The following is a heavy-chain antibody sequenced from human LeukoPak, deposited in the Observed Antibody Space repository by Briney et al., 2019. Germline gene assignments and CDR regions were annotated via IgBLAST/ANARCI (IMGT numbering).Heavy chain of an antibody. CDR1: GGSISSYS. Sequence: SETLSLTCTVSGGSISSYSCSWIRQPPGKGLEWIGNIYHSGSTNSSPSLKSRVRISVDTSKNQFSPKLSSVTAADTAVYYCARVDSSSYYSSERSFDIWGRGTMVTVSS. J-gene: IGHJ3*02. D-gene: IGHD3-22*01. CDR2: IYHSGST. CDR3: ARVDSSSYYSSERSFDI. V-gene: IGHV4-59*01.